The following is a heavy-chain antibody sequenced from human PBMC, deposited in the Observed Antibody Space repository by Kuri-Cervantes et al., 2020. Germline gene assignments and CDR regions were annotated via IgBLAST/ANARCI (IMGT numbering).Heavy chain of an antibody. CDR3: ATAGDEQWLVSKY. D-gene: IGHD6-19*01. V-gene: IGHV1-24*01. Sequence: ASVKVSCKASGYTFTSYAMHWVRQAPGKGLEWMGGFDPEDGETIYAQKFQGRVTMTEDTSTDTAYMELSSLRSEDTAVYYCATAGDEQWLVSKYWGQGTLVTVSS. CDR2: FDPEDGET. J-gene: IGHJ4*02. CDR1: GYTFTSYA.